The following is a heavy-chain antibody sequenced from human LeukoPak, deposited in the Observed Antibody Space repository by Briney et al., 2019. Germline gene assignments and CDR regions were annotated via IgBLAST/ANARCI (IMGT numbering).Heavy chain of an antibody. D-gene: IGHD3-22*01. Sequence: PGGSLTLSCAASGFTFSSYGMHWVRPAPGKGREWGAVISYDGSNKNYAASVKGRFTISRDNSKNTLYLQMSSLRAEDTAVYYCAKDNYDSSGYVDYWGQGTLVTVSS. CDR2: ISYDGSNK. V-gene: IGHV3-30*18. CDR1: GFTFSSYG. J-gene: IGHJ4*02. CDR3: AKDNYDSSGYVDY.